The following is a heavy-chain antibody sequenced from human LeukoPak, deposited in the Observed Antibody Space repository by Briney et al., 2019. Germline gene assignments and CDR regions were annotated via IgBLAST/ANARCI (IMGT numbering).Heavy chain of an antibody. CDR1: GGSISSSSYY. J-gene: IGHJ4*02. CDR3: ARRVRFYYFDY. CDR2: IYYSGST. Sequence: PSETLSLTXTVSGGSISSSSYYWGWIRQPPGKGLEWIGSIYYSGSTYYNPSLKSRVTISVDTSKNQFSLKLSSVTAADTAVYYCARRVRFYYFDYWGQGTLVTVSS. V-gene: IGHV4-39*01.